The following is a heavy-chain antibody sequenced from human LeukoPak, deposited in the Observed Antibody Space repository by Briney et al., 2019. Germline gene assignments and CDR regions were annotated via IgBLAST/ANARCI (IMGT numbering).Heavy chain of an antibody. CDR1: GFTFSSYG. CDR2: ISSGSSYI. Sequence: GGSLRLSCAASGFTFSSYGMNWVRQAPGKGLEWVSSISSGSSYIYYADSVKGRFTISRDNAKNSLYLQMNSLRAEDTAVYYCARDRSGGFEYYFDYWGQGTLVTVSS. J-gene: IGHJ4*02. CDR3: ARDRSGGFEYYFDY. D-gene: IGHD3-10*01. V-gene: IGHV3-21*01.